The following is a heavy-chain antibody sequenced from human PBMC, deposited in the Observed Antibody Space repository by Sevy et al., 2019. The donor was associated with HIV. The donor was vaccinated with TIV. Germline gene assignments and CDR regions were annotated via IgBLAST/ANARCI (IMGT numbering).Heavy chain of an antibody. V-gene: IGHV3-23*01. Sequence: GGSLRLSCAASGITFSGYAMNWVRQAPGKGLDWVSTIYGSAGVTYYADSVKGRFTISRDNSKNTLFLQMNNLMAEDTAVYYCAGGRFDSTGSFDAFDIWGRGTLVTVSS. CDR3: AGGRFDSTGSFDAFDI. D-gene: IGHD3-22*01. CDR2: IYGSAGVT. CDR1: GITFSGYA. J-gene: IGHJ3*02.